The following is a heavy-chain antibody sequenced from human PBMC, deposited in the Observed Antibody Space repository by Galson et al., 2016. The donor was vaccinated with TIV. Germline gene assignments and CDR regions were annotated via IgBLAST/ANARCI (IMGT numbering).Heavy chain of an antibody. V-gene: IGHV1-69*13. CDR1: GGIFSGYA. CDR3: ARATNYYDNWFDP. D-gene: IGHD3-10*01. Sequence: SVKVSCKASGGIFSGYAINWVRQAPGRGLEWMGRIISIFRTANYAQKFQGRVTITADESTDTAYVELNSLTSEDTAVYYCARATNYYDNWFDPWGQGTLVTVSS. CDR2: IISIFRTA. J-gene: IGHJ5*02.